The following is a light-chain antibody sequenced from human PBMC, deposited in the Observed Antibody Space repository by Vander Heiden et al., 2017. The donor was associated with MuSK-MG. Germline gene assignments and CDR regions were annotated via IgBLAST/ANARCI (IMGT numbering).Light chain of an antibody. CDR2: GAS. CDR1: QSVSSN. CDR3: QQYINWPLT. Sequence: EIMMTQSPATLSVSPGERATLSCRASQSVSSNLAWYQQKPGQAPRLLIYGASTRATGIPARFSGSASGTEFTLTISSLQSEDFAVYYWQQYINWPLTLGGGTKVEI. J-gene: IGKJ4*01. V-gene: IGKV3-15*01.